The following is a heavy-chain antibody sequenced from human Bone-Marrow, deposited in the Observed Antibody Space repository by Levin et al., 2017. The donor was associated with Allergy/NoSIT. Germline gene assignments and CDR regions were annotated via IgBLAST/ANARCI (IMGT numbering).Heavy chain of an antibody. J-gene: IGHJ2*01. D-gene: IGHD7-27*01. CDR3: ARERPGDEGYFDL. V-gene: IGHV3-23*01. Sequence: QLGESLKISCAASGFTFGSYVMSWVRQAPGKGLEWVSAISGSGGRIYYADSVKGRFTISRDNSKNTLYLQMNSLRAEDTAVYYCARERPGDEGYFDLWGRGTLVTVSS. CDR2: ISGSGGRI. CDR1: GFTFGSYV.